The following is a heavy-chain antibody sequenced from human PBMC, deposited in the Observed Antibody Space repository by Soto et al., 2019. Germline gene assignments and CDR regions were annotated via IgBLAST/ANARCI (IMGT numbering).Heavy chain of an antibody. CDR1: GLTLGNNY. Sequence: GPLSPPCEPAGLTLGNNYMPWIRQAPGKGLEWVSYIFSGDSTTYYADSVRGRFTTSRDNAKNSGYLEMKSLRAEDTAVYYCARGHYGLDVWGQGTTVTVPS. J-gene: IGHJ6*02. CDR3: ARGHYGLDV. CDR2: IFSGDSTT. V-gene: IGHV3-11*01.